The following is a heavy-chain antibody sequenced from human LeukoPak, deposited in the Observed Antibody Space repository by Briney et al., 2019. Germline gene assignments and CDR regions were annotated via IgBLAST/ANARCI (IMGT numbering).Heavy chain of an antibody. CDR3: ARTKLPRDSSGWYV. Sequence: GGSLRLSCAASGGTFSSYSRNWVRQAPGKGLEWVSSISSSSSYIYYADSVKGRFTISRDNANNSLYLQMNSLRAEDTAVYYCARTKLPRDSSGWYVWGQGTLVTVSS. CDR2: ISSSSSYI. D-gene: IGHD6-19*01. V-gene: IGHV3-21*01. CDR1: GGTFSSYS. J-gene: IGHJ4*02.